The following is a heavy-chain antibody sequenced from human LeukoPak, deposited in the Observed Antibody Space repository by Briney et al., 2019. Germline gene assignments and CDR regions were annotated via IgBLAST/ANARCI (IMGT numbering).Heavy chain of an antibody. CDR2: IIPILGIA. V-gene: IGHV1-69*04. J-gene: IGHJ4*02. CDR3: TYYYDSSGYYEATDY. CDR1: GGTFSSYA. D-gene: IGHD3-22*01. Sequence: GASVKVSCKASGGTFSSYAISWVRQAPGQGLEWMGRIIPILGIANYAQKFQGRVTITADKSTSTAYMELSSLRSEDTAVYYCTYYYDSSGYYEATDYWGQGTQVTVSS.